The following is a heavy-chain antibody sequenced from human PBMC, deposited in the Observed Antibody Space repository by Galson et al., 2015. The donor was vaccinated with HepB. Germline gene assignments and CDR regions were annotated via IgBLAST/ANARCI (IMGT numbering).Heavy chain of an antibody. V-gene: IGHV2-5*01. D-gene: IGHD3/OR15-3a*01. Sequence: PALVKPTQTLTLTCTFSGFSLRVSGMGVGWTRQPPGKALEWLAFINWNDDKRYNPSLKNRLTIIKDTFKNQVVLRMTNMDPADTATYYCARSLGLVGPYFDCWGQGSPITVSS. CDR1: GFSLRVSGMG. J-gene: IGHJ4*02. CDR2: INWNDDK. CDR3: ARSLGLVGPYFDC.